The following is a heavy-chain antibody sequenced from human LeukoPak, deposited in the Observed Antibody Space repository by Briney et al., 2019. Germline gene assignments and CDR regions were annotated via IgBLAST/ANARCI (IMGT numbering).Heavy chain of an antibody. D-gene: IGHD6-19*01. CDR2: IKSKTDGGTT. J-gene: IGHJ4*02. Sequence: GGSLRLSCAASGFTFSSYSMNWVRQAPGKGLEWVGRIKSKTDGGTTDYAAPVKGRFTISRDDSKNTLYLQMNSLKTEDTAVYYCTTDDIAVAAAHGGYWGQGTLVTVSS. V-gene: IGHV3-15*01. CDR3: TTDDIAVAAAHGGY. CDR1: GFTFSSYS.